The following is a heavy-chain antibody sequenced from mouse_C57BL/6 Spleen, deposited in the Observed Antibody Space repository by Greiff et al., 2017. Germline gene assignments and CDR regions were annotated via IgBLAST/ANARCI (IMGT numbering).Heavy chain of an antibody. CDR3: ATLDSSGEYAMDY. J-gene: IGHJ4*01. D-gene: IGHD3-2*02. CDR1: GFSLTSYA. Sequence: VKLVESGPGLVAPSQSLSITCTVSGFSLTSYAISWVRQPPGKGLEWLGVIWTGGGTNYNSALKSRLSISKDNSKSQVFLKMNSLQTDDTARYYCATLDSSGEYAMDYWGQGTSVTVSS. CDR2: IWTGGGT. V-gene: IGHV2-9-1*01.